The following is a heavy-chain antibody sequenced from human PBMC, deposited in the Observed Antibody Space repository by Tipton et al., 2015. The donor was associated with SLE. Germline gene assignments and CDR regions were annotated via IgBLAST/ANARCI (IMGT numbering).Heavy chain of an antibody. D-gene: IGHD6-13*01. Sequence: GSLRLSCAASGFTVSSNYMSWVRQAPGKGLEWVSVIYSGGSTYYADSVEGRFTISRDNSKNTLYLQMNSLRAEDTAVYYCARDPYSSSRTWCYGMDVWGQGTTFTVSS. V-gene: IGHV3-53*05. J-gene: IGHJ6*02. CDR3: ARDPYSSSRTWCYGMDV. CDR1: GFTVSSNY. CDR2: IYSGGST.